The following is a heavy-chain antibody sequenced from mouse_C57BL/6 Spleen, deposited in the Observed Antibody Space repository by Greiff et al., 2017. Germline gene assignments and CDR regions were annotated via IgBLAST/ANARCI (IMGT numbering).Heavy chain of an antibody. D-gene: IGHD2-3*01. J-gene: IGHJ2*01. CDR1: GYAFTNYL. CDR2: IKPGSGGT. V-gene: IGHV1-54*01. CDR3: AGGRLLPTGGYFDY. Sequence: VQLQQSGAELVRPGTSVKVSCKASGYAFTNYLIEWVKQRPGQGLEWIGVIKPGSGGTNYNEKFKGKATLTADKSSSTAYMQLSSLTSEDSAVYFGAGGRLLPTGGYFDYWGQGTTLTVSS.